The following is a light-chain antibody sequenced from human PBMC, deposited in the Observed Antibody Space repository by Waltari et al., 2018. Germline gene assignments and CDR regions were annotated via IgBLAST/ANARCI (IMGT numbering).Light chain of an antibody. CDR3: QAWDSGLVV. CDR2: QDT. V-gene: IGLV3-1*01. Sequence: SYELTQPPSVSVSPGQTASITCSGDKLGDKYACWYQQKPGQLPVLVIYQDTKRPSGIPERISGSNSGNTATLTISGTQAMDEADYYCQAWDSGLVVFGGGTKLTVL. J-gene: IGLJ2*01. CDR1: KLGDKY.